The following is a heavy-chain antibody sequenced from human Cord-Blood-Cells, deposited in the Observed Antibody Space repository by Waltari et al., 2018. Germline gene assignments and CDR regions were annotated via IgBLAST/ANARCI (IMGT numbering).Heavy chain of an antibody. J-gene: IGHJ1*01. CDR3: ASITHYYDSSGYYEYFQH. Sequence: QVQLQQWGARLFKPSETLSLSCAVYGGSFSGYYWSWIRHPPGTGLEWIGEINHSGSTNYNPSLKSRVTISVDTSKNQFSLKLSSVTAADTAVYYCASITHYYDSSGYYEYFQHWGQGTLVTVSS. CDR1: GGSFSGYY. CDR2: INHSGST. V-gene: IGHV4-34*01. D-gene: IGHD3-22*01.